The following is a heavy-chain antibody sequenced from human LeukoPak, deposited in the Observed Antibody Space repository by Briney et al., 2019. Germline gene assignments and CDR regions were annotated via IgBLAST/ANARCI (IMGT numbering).Heavy chain of an antibody. Sequence: PSETLSLTCAVYGGSFSGYYWSWIRQPPGKGLEWIGEINHSGSTNYNPSLKSRVTISVDTSKNQFSLKLSFVTAADTAVYYCARGVAARPYYYYYGMDVWGQGTTVTVSS. CDR2: INHSGST. D-gene: IGHD6-6*01. CDR1: GGSFSGYY. CDR3: ARGVAARPYYYYYGMDV. V-gene: IGHV4-34*01. J-gene: IGHJ6*02.